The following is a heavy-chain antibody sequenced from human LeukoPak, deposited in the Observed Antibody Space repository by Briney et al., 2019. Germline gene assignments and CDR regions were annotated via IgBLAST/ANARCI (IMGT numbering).Heavy chain of an antibody. Sequence: GASVKFPCQASRHTFTSYYMHWVRLAPGQRLEWMGIINASGGSTTYAQKFQGRVTMTRDTSTSTVYMELSSLRSEDTAVYYCARGYGDYAYWGQGTLVTVSS. J-gene: IGHJ4*02. CDR2: INASGGST. V-gene: IGHV1-46*01. CDR3: ARGYGDYAY. CDR1: RHTFTSYY. D-gene: IGHD4-17*01.